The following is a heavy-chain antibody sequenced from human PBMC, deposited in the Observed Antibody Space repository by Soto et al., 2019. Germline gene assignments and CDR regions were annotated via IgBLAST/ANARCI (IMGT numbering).Heavy chain of an antibody. J-gene: IGHJ4*02. D-gene: IGHD6-6*01. V-gene: IGHV5-51*01. CDR1: VYSFTNYW. CDR3: AAYSGSSGRHFDY. CDR2: IYPGDSDT. Sequence: XESLKIFWEGYVYSFTNYWVGWVRQMPGKGLEWMGMIYPGDSDTRYSPSFQGQVTISDDKSISNAYLQWSSLKASDTAMYYCAAYSGSSGRHFDYWGQGTLVTVSS.